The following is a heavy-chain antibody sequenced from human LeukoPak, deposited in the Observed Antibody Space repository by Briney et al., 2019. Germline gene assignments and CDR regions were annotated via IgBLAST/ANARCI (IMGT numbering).Heavy chain of an antibody. CDR2: ISYDGSNK. Sequence: PGGSLRLSCAASGFTFSSYAMHWVRQAPGKGLEWVAVISYDGSNKYYADSVKGRFTISRDNSKNTLYLQMNSLRAEDTAVYYCAKGSSYSSGSSFDYWGQGTLVTVSS. D-gene: IGHD6-19*01. CDR3: AKGSSYSSGSSFDY. CDR1: GFTFSSYA. V-gene: IGHV3-30-3*01. J-gene: IGHJ4*02.